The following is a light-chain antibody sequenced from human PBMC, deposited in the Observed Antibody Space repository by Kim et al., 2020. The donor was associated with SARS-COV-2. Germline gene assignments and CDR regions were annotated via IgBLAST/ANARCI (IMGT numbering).Light chain of an antibody. CDR2: EVS. CDR3: SSYAGSNTWV. V-gene: IGLV2-8*01. CDR1: SSDVGGYNY. Sequence: QSVLTQPPSASGSPGQSVTISCTGTSSDVGGYNYVSWYQQHPGKAPKLMIYEVSKRPSGVPDRFSGSKSGNTASLTVSGLQAEDEADYYCSSYAGSNTWVFGGGTQLPVL. J-gene: IGLJ2*01.